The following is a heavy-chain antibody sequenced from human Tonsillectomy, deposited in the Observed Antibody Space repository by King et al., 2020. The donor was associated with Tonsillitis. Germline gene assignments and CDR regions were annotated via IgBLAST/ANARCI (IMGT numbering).Heavy chain of an antibody. Sequence: VQLVESGGGLVQPGGSLRLSCAASGFTFSGDWMTWVRQAPGKGLEWVANIKEDGSDKYYLDSVKGRFTISRDKDKNSLYLQMNSLRAEDTSVYYCARGWRLGALDYWGQGTLVTVSS. D-gene: IGHD2-21*01. CDR1: GFTFSGDW. J-gene: IGHJ4*02. CDR2: IKEDGSDK. CDR3: ARGWRLGALDY. V-gene: IGHV3-7*01.